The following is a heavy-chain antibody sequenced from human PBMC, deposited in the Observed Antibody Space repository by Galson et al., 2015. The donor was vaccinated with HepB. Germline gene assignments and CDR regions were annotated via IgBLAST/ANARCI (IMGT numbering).Heavy chain of an antibody. J-gene: IGHJ4*02. Sequence: SVKVSCKASGYTFTGYYMHWVRQAPGQGLEWMGRINPNSGGTNYAQKVQGRVTMTRHTSISTAYMELSRLRSDDTAVYYCARGYYDIWRGYYQGLSYWGQGTLVTVSS. D-gene: IGHD3-3*01. CDR3: ARGYYDIWRGYYQGLSY. V-gene: IGHV1-2*06. CDR2: INPNSGGT. CDR1: GYTFTGYY.